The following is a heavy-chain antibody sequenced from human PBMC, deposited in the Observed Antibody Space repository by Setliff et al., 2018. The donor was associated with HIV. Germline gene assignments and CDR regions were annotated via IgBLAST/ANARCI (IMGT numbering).Heavy chain of an antibody. CDR1: GFTFRTYW. J-gene: IGHJ4*02. D-gene: IGHD4-17*01. Sequence: PGGSLRLSCAVSGFTFRTYWMSWVRQTPGKGLEWVANIKPDGSEKYYVDSVKGRFAISRDNAKNSLSLQMNSLRADDTAVYYCARDYYGGFGDYDIGDYFDYWGQGALVTVSS. V-gene: IGHV3-7*03. CDR3: ARDYYGGFGDYDIGDYFDY. CDR2: IKPDGSEK.